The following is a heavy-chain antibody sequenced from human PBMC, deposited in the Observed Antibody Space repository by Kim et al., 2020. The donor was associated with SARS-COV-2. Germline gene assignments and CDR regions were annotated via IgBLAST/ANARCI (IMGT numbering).Heavy chain of an antibody. Sequence: NSPPPLKSRVTISVDTSKNPFSLRLSSVTAADTAVYYCARDWYYDLHFDLWGRGNLVTVSS. J-gene: IGHJ2*01. V-gene: IGHV4-59*01. CDR3: ARDWYYDLHFDL. D-gene: IGHD3-22*01.